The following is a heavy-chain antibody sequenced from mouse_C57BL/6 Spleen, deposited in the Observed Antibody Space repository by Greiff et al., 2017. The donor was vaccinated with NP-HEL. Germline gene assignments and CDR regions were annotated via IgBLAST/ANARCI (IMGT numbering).Heavy chain of an antibody. CDR2: IYPGDGDT. D-gene: IGHD1-1*01. CDR3: AGITTVAAPNY. Sequence: VKLMESGPELVKPGASVKISCKASGYAFSSSWMNWVKQRPGKGLEWIGRIYPGDGDTNYNGKFKGKATLTADKSSSTAYMQLSSLTSEDSAVYFCAGITTVAAPNYWGQGTTLTVSS. V-gene: IGHV1-82*01. J-gene: IGHJ2*01. CDR1: GYAFSSSW.